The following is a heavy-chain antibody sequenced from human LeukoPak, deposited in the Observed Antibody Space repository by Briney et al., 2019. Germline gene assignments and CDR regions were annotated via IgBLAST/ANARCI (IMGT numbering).Heavy chain of an antibody. CDR2: INSDASDT. J-gene: IGHJ4*02. CDR3: ARICSSTDCLIPD. V-gene: IGHV3-74*01. CDR1: GFTFSRHW. D-gene: IGHD2-2*01. Sequence: GGSLRPSCAASGFTFSRHWMHWVRQAPGKGPVWISRINSDASDTNYADFVKGRFTISRDNAKNTVYLQINSLRDEDTAVYYCARICSSTDCLIPDWGQGTLVTVSS.